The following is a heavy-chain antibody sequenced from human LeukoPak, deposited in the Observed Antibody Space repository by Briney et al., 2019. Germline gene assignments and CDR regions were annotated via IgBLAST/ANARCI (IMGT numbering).Heavy chain of an antibody. CDR1: GGSISSGDYY. V-gene: IGHV4-30-4*01. J-gene: IGHJ4*02. CDR2: IYYSGST. D-gene: IGHD3-10*01. CDR3: ARALGSGSSFHY. Sequence: PSETLSLTCTVSGGSISSGDYYWSCIRQPPGRGLEWIGYIYYSGSTYYNPSLKSRVTISVDTSKNQFSLKLSSVTAADTAVYYCARALGSGSSFHYWAQGSLVTVSS.